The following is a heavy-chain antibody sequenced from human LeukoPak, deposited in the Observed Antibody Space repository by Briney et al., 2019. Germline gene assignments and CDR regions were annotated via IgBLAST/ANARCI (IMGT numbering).Heavy chain of an antibody. Sequence: SETLSLTCTVSGGSISSSSYYWGWIRQPPGKGLQWIGSIYYSGSTYYNPSLKSRVTISVDTSKNQFSLKLSSVTAADTAVYYCARHPVGATLEIDYWGQGNLVTVSS. CDR2: IYYSGST. V-gene: IGHV4-39*01. CDR3: ARHPVGATLEIDY. J-gene: IGHJ4*02. CDR1: GGSISSSSYY. D-gene: IGHD1-26*01.